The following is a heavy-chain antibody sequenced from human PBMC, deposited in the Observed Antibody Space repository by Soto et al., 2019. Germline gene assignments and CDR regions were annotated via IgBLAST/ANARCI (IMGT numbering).Heavy chain of an antibody. CDR2: IWHDGGAK. D-gene: IGHD2-15*01. Sequence: QVQLVESGGGVVQPGRSLRLSCTASGFTLSDYCMHWVRQAPGKGLEWVAVIWHDGGAKYYAESVTGRITISRDKSKNTVHLQIDSLVDEDTALYFCARDPVRDCPIDYWGQVTVVTVS. CDR1: GFTLSDYC. V-gene: IGHV3-33*01. J-gene: IGHJ4*02. CDR3: ARDPVRDCPIDY.